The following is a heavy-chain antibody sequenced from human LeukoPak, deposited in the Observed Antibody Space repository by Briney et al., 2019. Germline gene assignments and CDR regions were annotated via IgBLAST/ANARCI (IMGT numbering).Heavy chain of an antibody. CDR1: GYTFTGYY. V-gene: IGHV1-2*02. J-gene: IGHJ4*02. Sequence: ASVKVSCKASGYTFTGYYMHWLRQAPGQGLEWMGWINPNSGGTNYAQKFQGRVTMTRDTSISTAYMELSRLRSDDTAVYYCARDHEPQWPVDYWGQGTLVTVSS. CDR2: INPNSGGT. D-gene: IGHD6-19*01. CDR3: ARDHEPQWPVDY.